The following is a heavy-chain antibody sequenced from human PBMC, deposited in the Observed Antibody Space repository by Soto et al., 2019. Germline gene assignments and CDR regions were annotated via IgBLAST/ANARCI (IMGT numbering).Heavy chain of an antibody. Sequence: SDTLSLTCPFYGYSILSSSYYWGWIRQPPGKGLEWIGSIYYSGSTYYNPSLKSRVTISVDTSKNQFSLKLSSVTAADTAVYYCAREGDGYDHWGQGTLVT. CDR2: IYYSGST. CDR1: GYSILSSSYY. D-gene: IGHD5-12*01. CDR3: AREGDGYDH. V-gene: IGHV4-39*07. J-gene: IGHJ1*01.